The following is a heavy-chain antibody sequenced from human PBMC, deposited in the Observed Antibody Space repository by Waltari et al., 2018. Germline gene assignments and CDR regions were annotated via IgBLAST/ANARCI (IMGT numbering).Heavy chain of an antibody. Sequence: QVQLVQSGAEVKKPGSSVMVSCQVSGDTLTNYAIHWVRQAPGQGLEWVGRIIPIFATVNFAQKFQDRVTITAATSTSTAYMEVSSLRSDDTAMYYCARHIDSIRSAWGQGTLVTVSS. CDR2: IIPIFATV. CDR3: ARHIDSIRSA. D-gene: IGHD2-21*01. J-gene: IGHJ5*02. V-gene: IGHV1-69*08. CDR1: GDTLTNYA.